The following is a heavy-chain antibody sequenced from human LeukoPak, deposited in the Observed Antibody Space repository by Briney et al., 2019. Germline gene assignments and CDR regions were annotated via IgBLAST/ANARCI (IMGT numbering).Heavy chain of an antibody. V-gene: IGHV3-23*01. CDR1: GFTFSTFA. Sequence: GGSLRLSCAASGFTFSTFAMIWVRQPPGKGLEWVSGIFPSGGGIHYADSVRGRFTISRDNSKSTLSLQMNSLRAEDTAIYYCATYRQVLLPFESWGQGTLVTVSS. CDR3: ATYRQVLLPFES. CDR2: IFPSGGGI. J-gene: IGHJ4*02. D-gene: IGHD2-8*02.